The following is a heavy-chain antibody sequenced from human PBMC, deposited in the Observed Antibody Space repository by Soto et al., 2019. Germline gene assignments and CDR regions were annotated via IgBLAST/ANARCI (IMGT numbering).Heavy chain of an antibody. V-gene: IGHV3-53*02. CDR3: ARDTGGDSDY. Sequence: EVHLVETGGGLVQPGGSVRLSCAASGFTVSPYYMTWVRQAQGKGLEWVSVIYSGGSTYYGDSVKGRFTISRDNSKNTVYLQMNNLRAEDTAVYYCARDTGGDSDYWGQGTLVTVSS. CDR1: GFTVSPYY. CDR2: IYSGGST. D-gene: IGHD2-21*02. J-gene: IGHJ4*02.